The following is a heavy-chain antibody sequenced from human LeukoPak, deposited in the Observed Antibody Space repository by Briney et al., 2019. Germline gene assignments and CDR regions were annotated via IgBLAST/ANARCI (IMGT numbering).Heavy chain of an antibody. Sequence: GGSLRLSCAASGFTFSSYAIHWVRQAPGKGLEWVSSISSSSSYIYYADSVKGRFTISRDNAKNSLYLQMNSLRAEDTAVYYCARVAAAALDYWGQGTLVTVSS. CDR3: ARVAAAALDY. J-gene: IGHJ4*02. D-gene: IGHD6-13*01. CDR2: ISSSSSYI. CDR1: GFTFSSYA. V-gene: IGHV3-21*01.